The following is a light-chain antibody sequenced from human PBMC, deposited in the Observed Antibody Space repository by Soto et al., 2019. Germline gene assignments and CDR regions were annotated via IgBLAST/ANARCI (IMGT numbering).Light chain of an antibody. V-gene: IGKV3-15*01. CDR2: GAS. J-gene: IGKJ1*01. Sequence: IKMIHSPATLTVKKWERATLSCRASQSVSSNLAWYQQKPGQAPRLLIYGASTRATGIPARFSGSGSGTEFTLTISSLQSEDFAVYYCQQYNNWPRTFGQGTIV. CDR1: QSVSSN. CDR3: QQYNNWPRT.